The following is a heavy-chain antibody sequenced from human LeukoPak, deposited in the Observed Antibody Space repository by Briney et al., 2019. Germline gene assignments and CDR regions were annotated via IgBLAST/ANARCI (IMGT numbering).Heavy chain of an antibody. V-gene: IGHV4-31*03. Sequence: SETLSLTYTVSGGSISSGGYYWSWIRQHPGKGLEWIGYIYYSGSTYYNPSLKSRVTISVDTSKNQFSLKLSSVTAADTAVYYCARATYYDFWSGSANAFDIWGQGTMVTVSS. J-gene: IGHJ3*02. CDR1: GGSISSGGYY. CDR3: ARATYYDFWSGSANAFDI. D-gene: IGHD3-3*01. CDR2: IYYSGST.